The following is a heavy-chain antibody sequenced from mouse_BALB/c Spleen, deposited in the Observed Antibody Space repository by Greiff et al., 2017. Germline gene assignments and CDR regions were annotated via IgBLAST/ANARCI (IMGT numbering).Heavy chain of an antibody. CDR1: GFTFSSYG. CDR2: INSNGGST. V-gene: IGHV5-6-3*01. D-gene: IGHD1-1*01. J-gene: IGHJ4*01. Sequence: EVQVVESGGGLVQPGGSLKLSCAASGFTFSSYGMSWVRQTPDKRLELVATINSNGGSTYYPDSVKGRFTISRDNAKNTLYLQMSSLKSEDTAMYYCARRYYVYAMDYWGQGTSVTVSS. CDR3: ARRYYVYAMDY.